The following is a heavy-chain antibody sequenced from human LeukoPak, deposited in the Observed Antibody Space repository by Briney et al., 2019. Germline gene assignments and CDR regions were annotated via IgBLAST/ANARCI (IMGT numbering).Heavy chain of an antibody. CDR1: GYTFTGYY. CDR3: ARDLDWFRPKTGTSSPFDY. V-gene: IGHV1-2*02. D-gene: IGHD3/OR15-3a*01. Sequence: ASVKVSCKASGYTFTGYYMHWVRQAPGQGLEWMGWINPNSGGTNYAQKFQGRVTMTRGTSISTAYMELSRLRSDDTAVYYCARDLDWFRPKTGTSSPFDYWGQGTLVTVSS. CDR2: INPNSGGT. J-gene: IGHJ4*02.